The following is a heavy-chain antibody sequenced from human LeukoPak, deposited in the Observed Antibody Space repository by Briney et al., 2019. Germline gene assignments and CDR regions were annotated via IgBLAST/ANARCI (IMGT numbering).Heavy chain of an antibody. D-gene: IGHD5-24*01. Sequence: GGSLRLSCVASGFTGSSNYMSWVRQAPGKGLEWVSIISGGCNTYYADSVKSRFTISRDDSKTTLYLQMKSLRAEDTAVYYCGSRDKGYYYGLDVWGQGTTVTVSS. CDR1: GFTGSSNY. J-gene: IGHJ6*02. CDR2: ISGGCNT. CDR3: GSRDKGYYYGLDV. V-gene: IGHV3-66*01.